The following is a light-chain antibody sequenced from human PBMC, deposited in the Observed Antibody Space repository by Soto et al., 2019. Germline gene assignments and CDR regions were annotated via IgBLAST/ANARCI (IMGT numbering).Light chain of an antibody. CDR1: QSIGES. V-gene: IGKV1-5*01. J-gene: IGKJ1*01. Sequence: CRASQSIGESLAWYPQQKGKPPYLLISDVSSLARGVPSRFSGRGSWTECTLTIRSMQSDDFETLFCQQYNGSSRTFGQGTQVDIK. CDR3: QQYNGSSRT. CDR2: DVS.